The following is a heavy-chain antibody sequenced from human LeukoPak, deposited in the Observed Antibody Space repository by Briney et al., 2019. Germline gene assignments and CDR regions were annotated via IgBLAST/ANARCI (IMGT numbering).Heavy chain of an antibody. CDR3: ARADSSSWDFDY. J-gene: IGHJ4*02. D-gene: IGHD6-13*01. Sequence: PSETLSLTCTVSGGSISSGGYYWRWIRQHPGKGLEWIGYIYYSGSTYYNPSLKSRVTISVATSKNQFSLKLSSVTAADTAVYYCARADSSSWDFDYWGQGTLVTVSS. CDR2: IYYSGST. V-gene: IGHV4-31*03. CDR1: GGSISSGGYY.